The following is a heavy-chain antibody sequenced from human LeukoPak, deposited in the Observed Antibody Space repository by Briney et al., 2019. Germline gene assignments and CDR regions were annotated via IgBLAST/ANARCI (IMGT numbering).Heavy chain of an antibody. CDR2: ISSSSSTI. D-gene: IGHD2/OR15-2a*01. J-gene: IGHJ6*03. CDR3: AKIGLISRVFGGKSYYYYYYMDV. Sequence: GGSLRLSCAASGFTFSSYSMNWARQAPGKGLEWVSYISSSSSTIYYADSVKGRFTISRDNPKNTLYLQMNSLRAEDTAVYYCAKIGLISRVFGGKSYYYYYYMDVWGKGTTVTVSS. CDR1: GFTFSSYS. V-gene: IGHV3-48*01.